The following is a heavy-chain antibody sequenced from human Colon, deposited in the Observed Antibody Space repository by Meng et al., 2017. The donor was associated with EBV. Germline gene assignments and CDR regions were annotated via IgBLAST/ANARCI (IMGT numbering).Heavy chain of an antibody. CDR2: IYYTGST. Sequence: PRQGSGPGLVRPWETLSITCSGSGDSISGSGDYWGWVRQPPGKGLEWIGNIYYTGSTYYNPSLKSRVTISVDTSRNQFSLKVTSMTAADTAVYYCARDGPLLWGPGTLVTVSS. CDR1: GDSISGSGDY. J-gene: IGHJ4*02. V-gene: IGHV4-39*07. CDR3: ARDGPLL.